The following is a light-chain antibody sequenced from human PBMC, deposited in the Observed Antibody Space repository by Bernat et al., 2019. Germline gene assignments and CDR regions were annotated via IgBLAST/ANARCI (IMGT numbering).Light chain of an antibody. Sequence: QSALTQPASVSGSPGQSITISCTGTSSDVGGYDYVSWYQQHPGRAPKLMIYDVRDRPSGISNRFSGSKSGDTASQTISGLLAEDEADYYCSSYTSSSTLVFGGGTRLTVL. CDR3: SSYTSSSTLV. CDR1: SSDVGGYDY. V-gene: IGLV2-14*03. CDR2: DVR. J-gene: IGLJ3*02.